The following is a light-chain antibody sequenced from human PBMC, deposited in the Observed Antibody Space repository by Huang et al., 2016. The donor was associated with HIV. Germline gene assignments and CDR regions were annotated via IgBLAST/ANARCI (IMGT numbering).Light chain of an antibody. CDR2: SAS. V-gene: IGKV1-39*01. CDR1: QSIRKF. CDR3: QQTDNIPRT. J-gene: IGKJ1*01. Sequence: DIQMTQSPSSLSASVGDRVTIACRASQSIRKFLNWYQQKPGEAPKLLMHSASSLQSGVPSRFSGSGSGTVFTLTITSLQPEDFATYYCQQTDNIPRTFGQGTKVVIK.